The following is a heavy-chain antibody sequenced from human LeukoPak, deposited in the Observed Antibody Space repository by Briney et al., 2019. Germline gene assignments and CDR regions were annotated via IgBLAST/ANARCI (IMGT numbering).Heavy chain of an antibody. J-gene: IGHJ4*01. CDR3: VRGFGYSGYLTFDF. CDR1: GFTFSSYS. Sequence: PGGSLRLSCAASGFTFSSYSMNWVRQAPGKGLEWVSSIIVSSSDIYYGDSVKGRFTISRDNAKNSLYLQMNSLRAEDTAVYYCVRGFGYSGYLTFDFWGRGALVTVSS. CDR2: IIVSSSDI. V-gene: IGHV3-21*01. D-gene: IGHD5-12*01.